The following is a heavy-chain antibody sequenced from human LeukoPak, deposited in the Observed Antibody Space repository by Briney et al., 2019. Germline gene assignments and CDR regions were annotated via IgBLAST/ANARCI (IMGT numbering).Heavy chain of an antibody. CDR1: GFTFDDYT. V-gene: IGHV3-43*01. CDR2: ISWDGDDT. Sequence: PGGSLRLSCAASGFTFDDYTVHWVRQAPGKGLEWVSLISWDGDDTYYADSVKGRFTISRDNSKNSLYLQMNSLRTEDSALYYCAKAGRTLWSSQDYWGQGTLVTVSS. CDR3: AKAGRTLWSSQDY. J-gene: IGHJ4*02. D-gene: IGHD3-10*01.